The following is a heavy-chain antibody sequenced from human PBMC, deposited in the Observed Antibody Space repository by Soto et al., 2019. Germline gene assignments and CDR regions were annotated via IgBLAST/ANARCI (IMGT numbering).Heavy chain of an antibody. D-gene: IGHD3-9*01. CDR3: ARDPGFRSDY. Sequence: QVQLVXSXXXXXXXXASVKVSCKASGYTFTSYGISWVRQAPGQGLEWMGWISAYNGNTNYAQKLQGRVTMTTDTSTSTAYMELRSLRSDDTAVYYCARDPGFRSDYWGQGTLVTVSS. V-gene: IGHV1-18*01. J-gene: IGHJ4*02. CDR2: ISAYNGNT. CDR1: GYTFTSYG.